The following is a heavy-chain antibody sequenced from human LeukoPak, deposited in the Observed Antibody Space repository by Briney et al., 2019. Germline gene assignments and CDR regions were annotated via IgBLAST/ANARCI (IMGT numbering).Heavy chain of an antibody. CDR1: GYSFTSYW. CDR2: INPGDSDT. Sequence: LGEPLKISCKGSGYSFTSYWIGWVRKMPGKGREWMGIINPGDSDTRYSPSFQGQVTISADKSISTAYLQWSSLKASDTAMYYCARRFCGGSCYSGWFDPWGQGTLVTVSS. J-gene: IGHJ5*02. V-gene: IGHV5-51*01. CDR3: ARRFCGGSCYSGWFDP. D-gene: IGHD2-15*01.